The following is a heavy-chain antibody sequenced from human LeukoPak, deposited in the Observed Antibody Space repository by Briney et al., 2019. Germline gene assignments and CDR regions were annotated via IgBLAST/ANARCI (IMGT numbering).Heavy chain of an antibody. J-gene: IGHJ4*02. Sequence: GRSLRLFCAASRFTFEDHVMHWVRQAPGKGLEWVSSISWSGDRMGYADAVKGRFTISRDNAKNSLFLQMNSLRVEDTALYYCAKDLGGSATTVWGQGTLVTVSS. D-gene: IGHD2-2*01. CDR3: AKDLGGSATTV. CDR2: ISWSGDRM. V-gene: IGHV3-9*01. CDR1: RFTFEDHV.